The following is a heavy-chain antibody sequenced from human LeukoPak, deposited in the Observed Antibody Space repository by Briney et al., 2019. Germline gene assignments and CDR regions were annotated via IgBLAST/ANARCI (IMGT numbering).Heavy chain of an antibody. CDR3: AKDLLKYCSGGSCYGADY. CDR2: IRYDGSNK. J-gene: IGHJ4*02. D-gene: IGHD2-15*01. Sequence: GGSLRLSCAASGFTFSSCGMHWVRQAPGKGLEWVAFIRYDGSNKYYADSVKGRFTISRDNSKNTLYLQMNSLRAEDTAVYYCAKDLLKYCSGGSCYGADYWGQGTLVTVSS. CDR1: GFTFSSCG. V-gene: IGHV3-30*02.